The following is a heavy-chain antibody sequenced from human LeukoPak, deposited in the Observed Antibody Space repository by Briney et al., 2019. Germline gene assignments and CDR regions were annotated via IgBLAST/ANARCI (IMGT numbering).Heavy chain of an antibody. CDR2: ISWNSGSI. V-gene: IGHV3-9*01. CDR1: GFTFDDYA. Sequence: GGSLRLSCAASGFTFDDYAMHWVRHAPGKGLEWVSGISWNSGSIGYAGSVRGRFTISRDNAKNSLYLQMNSLRAEDTALYNCAKAVSSSWPFDAFDIWGQGTMVTVSS. D-gene: IGHD6-13*01. CDR3: AKAVSSSWPFDAFDI. J-gene: IGHJ3*02.